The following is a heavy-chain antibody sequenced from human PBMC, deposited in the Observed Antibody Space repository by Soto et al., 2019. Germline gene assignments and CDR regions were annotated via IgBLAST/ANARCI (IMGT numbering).Heavy chain of an antibody. V-gene: IGHV4-28*01. CDR2: TYYSGTT. D-gene: IGHD1-26*01. CDR3: ARREIQGPIDY. J-gene: IGHJ4*02. CDR1: GYSISSNNW. Sequence: QVQLQESGPGLVKPSDTLAITCDVSGYSISSNNWWGWIRQPPGKGLEWIGYTYYSGTTYYNPSLKSRVTMSVEKSKNQLSLKLTSVTAVDTAVYYCARREIQGPIDYWGQGTMVTVSS.